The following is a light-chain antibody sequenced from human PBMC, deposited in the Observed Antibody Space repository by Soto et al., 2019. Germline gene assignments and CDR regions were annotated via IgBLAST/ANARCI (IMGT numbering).Light chain of an antibody. Sequence: DIVMTQSPDSLAVALGERATINCKSSQSVLYSSNNKNYFAWYQQKPGQPPKLLIYWASTRESGVPDRFSGSGSGTDFTLTISSLQAEDVAVYYCQQYYSTPLTFGQGNKVDIK. CDR3: QQYYSTPLT. J-gene: IGKJ1*01. CDR1: QSVLYSSNNKNY. CDR2: WAS. V-gene: IGKV4-1*01.